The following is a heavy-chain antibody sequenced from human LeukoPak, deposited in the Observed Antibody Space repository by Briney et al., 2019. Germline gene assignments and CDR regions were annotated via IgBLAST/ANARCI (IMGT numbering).Heavy chain of an antibody. V-gene: IGHV4-30-2*01. CDR1: GGSISSGGYY. J-gene: IGHJ3*02. D-gene: IGHD3-22*01. CDR3: ARTGRIHRHYYYDSSGPGYDAFDI. CDR2: IYHSGST. Sequence: SQTLSLTCTVSGGSISSGGYYWSWIRQPPGKGLEWIGYIYHSGSTYYNPSLKSRVTISVDRSKNQFSLKLSSVTAADTAVYYCARTGRIHRHYYYDSSGPGYDAFDIWGQGTMVTVSS.